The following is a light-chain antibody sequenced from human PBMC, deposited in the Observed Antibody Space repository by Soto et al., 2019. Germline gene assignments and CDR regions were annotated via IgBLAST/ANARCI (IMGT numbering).Light chain of an antibody. CDR2: GNS. CDR3: QSFDSSLSGVV. V-gene: IGLV1-40*01. Sequence: QSVLTQPPSVSGAPGQRVTISCTGSSSNIGADYDVHWYQQLPGTAPKLLIYGNSNRPAGVPDRFSASKSGTSASLAITGLQAEDEADYYCQSFDSSLSGVVFGGGNKLTVL. CDR1: SSNIGADYD. J-gene: IGLJ2*01.